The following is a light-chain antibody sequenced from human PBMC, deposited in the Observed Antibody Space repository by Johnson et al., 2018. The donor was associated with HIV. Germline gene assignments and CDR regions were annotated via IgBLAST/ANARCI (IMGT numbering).Light chain of an antibody. CDR1: SSNIGNNY. J-gene: IGLJ1*01. V-gene: IGLV1-51*02. CDR3: GTWDSSLSAPLYV. CDR2: ENN. Sequence: QSALTQPPSVSAAPGQKVTISCSGSSSNIGNNYVSWYQQLPGTAPKLLIYENNKRPSEIPDRFSGSKSGTSATLGITGLQTGDEADYYCGTWDSSLSAPLYVFGTGTKVTVL.